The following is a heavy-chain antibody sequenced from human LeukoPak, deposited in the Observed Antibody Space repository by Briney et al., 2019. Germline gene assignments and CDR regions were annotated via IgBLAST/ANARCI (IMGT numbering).Heavy chain of an antibody. V-gene: IGHV3-23*01. CDR2: ISDSGSTT. Sequence: PGGSLRLSCAASGFSFSTYAMSWVRQAPGKGLQWVSGISDSGSTTYYADSVKGRFTISRDNSKNTLYLQMNSLRAEDTALYHCAGGIAAAGMFDYGGQGTLVPVSS. CDR3: AGGIAAAGMFDY. D-gene: IGHD6-13*01. J-gene: IGHJ4*02. CDR1: GFSFSTYA.